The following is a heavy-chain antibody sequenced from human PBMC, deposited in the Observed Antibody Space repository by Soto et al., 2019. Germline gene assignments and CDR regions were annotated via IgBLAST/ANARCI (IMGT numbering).Heavy chain of an antibody. Sequence: QVQLQQWGAGLLKPSETLSLICDVYGGSFSGNYWSWVRQPPGKGLEWIGECSDSGSTNYNPSLKSRVTISEDMSKSQFSLKLSSVTAADTAVYYCARGNFYYGMDVWGQGTTVTVSS. CDR1: GGSFSGNY. J-gene: IGHJ6*02. CDR2: CSDSGST. V-gene: IGHV4-34*01. CDR3: ARGNFYYGMDV.